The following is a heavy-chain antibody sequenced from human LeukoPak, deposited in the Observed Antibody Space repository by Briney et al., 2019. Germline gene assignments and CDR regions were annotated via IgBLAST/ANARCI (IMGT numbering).Heavy chain of an antibody. CDR2: IYYSGST. D-gene: IGHD6-25*01. CDR1: GGSISSYY. J-gene: IGHJ4*02. CDR3: ASWVREQRSDY. Sequence: SETLSLTCTVSGGSISSYYWSWIRQPAGKGLEWIGYIYYSGSTYYNPSLKSRVTISVDTSKNQFSLKLSSVTAADTAVYYCASWVREQRSDYWGQGTLVTVSS. V-gene: IGHV4-59*06.